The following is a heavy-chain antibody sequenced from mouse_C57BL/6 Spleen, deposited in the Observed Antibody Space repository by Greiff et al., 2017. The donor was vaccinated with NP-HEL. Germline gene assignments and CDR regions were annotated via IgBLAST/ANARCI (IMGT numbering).Heavy chain of an antibody. D-gene: IGHD1-1*01. CDR2: IDPSDSYT. J-gene: IGHJ2*01. V-gene: IGHV1-50*01. CDR3: ARPTVVATSSYFDY. Sequence: QVQLQQPGAELVKPGASVKLSCKASGYTFTSYWMQWVKQRPGQGLEWIGEIDPSDSYTNYNQKFKGKATLTVDTSSSTAYMQLSSPTSEDSAVYYCARPTVVATSSYFDYWGQGTTLTVSS. CDR1: GYTFTSYW.